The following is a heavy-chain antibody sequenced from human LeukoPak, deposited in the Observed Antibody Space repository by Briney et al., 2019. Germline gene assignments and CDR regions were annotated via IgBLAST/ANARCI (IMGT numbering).Heavy chain of an antibody. V-gene: IGHV1-2*02. CDR1: GYTFTGYY. CDR2: INPNSGGT. D-gene: IGHD6-13*01. J-gene: IGHJ4*02. Sequence: GASVKVSCKASGYTFTGYYIHWVRQAPGQGLEWMGWINPNSGGTDYAQKFQGRVTMTRDTSISTVYMELSRLRSDDTAVYYCARIEQQLVYFDYWGQGTLVTVSS. CDR3: ARIEQQLVYFDY.